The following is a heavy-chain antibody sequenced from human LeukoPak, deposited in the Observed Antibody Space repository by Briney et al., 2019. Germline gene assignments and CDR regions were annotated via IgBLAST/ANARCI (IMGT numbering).Heavy chain of an antibody. D-gene: IGHD6-13*01. CDR3: ASRPAESTWYGVFDY. V-gene: IGHV4-59*11. J-gene: IGHJ4*02. CDR1: GSSINSHY. Sequence: SETLSLTCSVSGSSINSHYWSWIRQSRGKGLEWIGYVFNGGSTNYNPSLKSRVTMSLDTSRDQFSLRLSSVTAADTAIYYCASRPAESTWYGVFDYWSQGTLVTVSS. CDR2: VFNGGST.